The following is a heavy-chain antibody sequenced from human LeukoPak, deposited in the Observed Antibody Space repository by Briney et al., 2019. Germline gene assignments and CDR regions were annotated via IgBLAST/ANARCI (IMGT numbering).Heavy chain of an antibody. V-gene: IGHV3-53*01. D-gene: IGHD6-13*01. Sequence: PGGSLRLSCAASGFTFSSYDMNWVRQAPGKGLEWVSVISSGGSTYYADSVKGRFTISRDNSKNTLYLQMNSLRAEDTAVYYCARERGAAAENWGQGTLVTVSS. CDR2: ISSGGST. CDR1: GFTFSSYD. CDR3: ARERGAAAEN. J-gene: IGHJ4*02.